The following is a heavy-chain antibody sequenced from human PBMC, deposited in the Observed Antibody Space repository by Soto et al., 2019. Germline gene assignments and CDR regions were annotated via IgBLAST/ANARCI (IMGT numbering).Heavy chain of an antibody. V-gene: IGHV3-11*03. CDR2: ISSSSRYT. CDR1: GLTFSDYY. J-gene: IGHJ4*02. D-gene: IGHD6-13*01. Sequence: GGSLRLSCAASGLTFSDYYMSWIRQAPGKGLEWVSHISSSSRYTNYADSVRGRFTISRDNAKNSLYLQMNSLRAEDTAVYYCARSSSSWSFDYWGQGTLVTVSS. CDR3: ARSSSSWSFDY.